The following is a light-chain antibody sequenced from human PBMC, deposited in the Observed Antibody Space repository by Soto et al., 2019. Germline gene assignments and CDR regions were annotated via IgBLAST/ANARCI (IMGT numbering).Light chain of an antibody. CDR2: DAS. Sequence: EIVLTQSPATLSLSPGERATLSCRASQNVNNYLAWYQQKPGQAPRLLIYDASNRATGIPARFSGSGSGTDCTLTICSLEPEDFAVYYYQQRTNGVSSFGHGTKLEI. V-gene: IGKV3-11*01. CDR1: QNVNNY. J-gene: IGKJ2*01. CDR3: QQRTNGVSS.